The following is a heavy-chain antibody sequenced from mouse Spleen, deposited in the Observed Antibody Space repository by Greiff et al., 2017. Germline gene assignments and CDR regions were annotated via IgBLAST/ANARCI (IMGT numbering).Heavy chain of an antibody. V-gene: IGHV2-6-1*01. CDR3: ARQRNWDRAMDY. J-gene: IGHJ4*01. CDR1: GFSLTSYG. CDR2: IWSDGST. Sequence: QVQLQQSGPGLVAPSQSLSITCTISGFSLTSYGVHWVRQPPGKGLEWLVVIWSDGSTTYNSALKSRLSISKDNSKSQVFLKMNSLQTDDTAMYYCARQRNWDRAMDYWGQGTSVTVSS. D-gene: IGHD4-1*01.